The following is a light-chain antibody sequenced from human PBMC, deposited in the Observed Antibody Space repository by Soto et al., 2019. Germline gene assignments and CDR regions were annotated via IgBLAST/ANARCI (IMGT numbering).Light chain of an antibody. Sequence: TGTSSDVGGYNYVSWYQQHPGKAPKLMIYDVSNRPSGVSNRFSGSKSGNTASLTISGLQAEDEADYYCSSYTGSSTYVVFGGGTKLTVL. J-gene: IGLJ2*01. CDR1: SSDVGGYNY. CDR3: SSYTGSSTYVV. V-gene: IGLV2-14*04. CDR2: DVS.